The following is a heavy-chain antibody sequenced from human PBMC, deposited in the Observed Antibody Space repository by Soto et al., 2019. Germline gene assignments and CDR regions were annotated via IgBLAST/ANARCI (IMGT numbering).Heavy chain of an antibody. CDR2: ISGSGGSP. CDR3: AKARCSTTNCSVPYY. V-gene: IGHV3-23*01. J-gene: IGHJ4*02. Sequence: GGSLRLSCAASGFSFSTYTMSWVRRAPGKGLEWVSSISGSGGSPSYADSVQGRFFISRDNPKQTLYLQMNSLRAEDTAVYYCAKARCSTTNCSVPYYWGQGILVPVSS. D-gene: IGHD2-8*01. CDR1: GFSFSTYT.